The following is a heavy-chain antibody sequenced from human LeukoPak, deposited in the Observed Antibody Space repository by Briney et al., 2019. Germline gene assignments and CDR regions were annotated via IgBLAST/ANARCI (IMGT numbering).Heavy chain of an antibody. CDR1: GYTLTSYY. CDR3: ATSYGSGFFDY. CDR2: IDPSGVNT. D-gene: IGHD5-12*01. V-gene: IGHV1-46*01. J-gene: IGHJ4*02. Sequence: ASVKVSCKASGYTLTSYYMHWVRQAPGHGLEWMGIIDPSGVNTNYAQKFQGRVTMTRDMSTSTVYMALSSLRSEDTAVYYCATSYGSGFFDYWGQGTLVTVSS.